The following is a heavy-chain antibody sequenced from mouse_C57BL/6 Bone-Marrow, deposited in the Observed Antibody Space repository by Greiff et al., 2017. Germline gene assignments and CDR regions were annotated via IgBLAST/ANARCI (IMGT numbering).Heavy chain of an antibody. J-gene: IGHJ4*01. V-gene: IGHV5-16*01. CDR3: ARANWGGGDYAMDY. CDR1: GFTFSDYY. D-gene: IGHD4-1*01. Sequence: EVHLVESEGGLVQPGSSMKLSCTASGFTFSDYYMAWVRQVPEKGLEWVANINYDGSSTYYLDSLKSRFIISRDNAKNILYLQISSLKSEDTATYYCARANWGGGDYAMDYWGQGTSVTVSS. CDR2: INYDGSST.